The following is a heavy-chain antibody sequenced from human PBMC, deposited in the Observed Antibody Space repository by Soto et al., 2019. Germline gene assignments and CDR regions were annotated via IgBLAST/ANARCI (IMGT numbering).Heavy chain of an antibody. V-gene: IGHV3-23*01. J-gene: IGHJ4*02. Sequence: GGSLRLSCAASGFTFSNYAMSWVRQAPGKGLEWVSGLSGSGGSTFYADSVKGRFSISRDNSKNTLYLQMNSLRAEDTAVYHCAKLRGTTTGAIDYWAQGTLVTVSS. CDR1: GFTFSNYA. CDR3: AKLRGTTTGAIDY. D-gene: IGHD1-26*01. CDR2: LSGSGGST.